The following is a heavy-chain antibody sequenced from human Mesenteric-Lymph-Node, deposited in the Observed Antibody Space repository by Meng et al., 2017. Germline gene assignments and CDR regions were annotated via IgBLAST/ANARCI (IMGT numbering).Heavy chain of an antibody. Sequence: GSLRLSCAVSGYSISSGYYWGWIRQPPGKGLEWIGSIYHSGSTYYNPSLKSRVTISVDTSKNQFSLKLSSVTAADTAVYYCARGRRYGSGSRFDYWGQGTLVTVSS. D-gene: IGHD3-10*01. CDR2: IYHSGST. J-gene: IGHJ4*02. CDR3: ARGRRYGSGSRFDY. CDR1: GYSISSGYY. V-gene: IGHV4-38-2*01.